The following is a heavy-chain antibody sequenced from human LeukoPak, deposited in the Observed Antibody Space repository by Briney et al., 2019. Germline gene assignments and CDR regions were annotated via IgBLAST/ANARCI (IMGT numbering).Heavy chain of an antibody. J-gene: IGHJ4*02. CDR1: GYSFTSFW. Sequence: GESLKISCKGPGYSFTSFWIGWVRQMPGKGLEWMGIIYPGDSDTRNSPSFQGQVTISADKSISTAYLQWSSLKASDTAMYYCARQAYGSGSYSPHWGQGTLVTVSS. CDR2: IYPGDSDT. CDR3: ARQAYGSGSYSPH. D-gene: IGHD3-10*01. V-gene: IGHV5-51*01.